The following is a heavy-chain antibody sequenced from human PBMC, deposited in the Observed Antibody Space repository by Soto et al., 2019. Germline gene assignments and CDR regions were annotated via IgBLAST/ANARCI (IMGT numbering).Heavy chain of an antibody. CDR1: GGSISSYY. Sequence: PSETLSLTCTVSGGSISSYYWSWIRQPPGKGLEWIGYIYYSGSTNYNPSLKSRVTISVDTSKNQFSLKLSSVTAADTAVYYCARNSEDLGEFNYWGQGTLVTVSS. V-gene: IGHV4-59*01. D-gene: IGHD3-16*01. J-gene: IGHJ4*02. CDR3: ARNSEDLGEFNY. CDR2: IYYSGST.